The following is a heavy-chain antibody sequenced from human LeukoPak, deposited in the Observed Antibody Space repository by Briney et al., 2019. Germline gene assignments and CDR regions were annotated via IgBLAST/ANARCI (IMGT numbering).Heavy chain of an antibody. CDR3: ARLPSQDYYYMDV. CDR1: GGSISSSSYY. CDR2: IYYSGST. J-gene: IGHJ6*03. Sequence: SETLSLTCTVSGGSISSSSYYWGWIRQPPGKGLEWIGSIYYSGSTYYNPSLKSRVTISVDTSKNQFSLKLSSVTAADTAVYYCARLPSQDYYYMDVWGKGTTVTISS. V-gene: IGHV4-39*01.